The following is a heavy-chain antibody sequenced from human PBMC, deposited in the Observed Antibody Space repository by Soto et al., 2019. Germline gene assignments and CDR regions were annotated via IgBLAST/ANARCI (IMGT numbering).Heavy chain of an antibody. D-gene: IGHD4-17*01. J-gene: IGHJ4*02. Sequence: RVLQNKGQGLEWMGWISAYNGNTNYAQKLQGRVTMTTDTSTSTAYMELRSLRSDDTAVYYCARDPKTTVTTPSYLDYWGQGTLVIVIS. V-gene: IGHV1-18*01. CDR3: ARDPKTTVTTPSYLDY. CDR2: ISAYNGNT.